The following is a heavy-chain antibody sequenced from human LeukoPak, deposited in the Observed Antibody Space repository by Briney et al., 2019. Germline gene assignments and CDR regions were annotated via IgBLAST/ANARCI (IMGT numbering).Heavy chain of an antibody. CDR3: ARFLLNDYFGSASSYGMDV. Sequence: GGSLRLSCAASGFTVSSNYMSWVRQAPGKGLEWVSSISSSSSHIFYADSVKGRFTISRDNAKSSLYLQMNSLRVEDTAVYYCARFLLNDYFGSASSYGMDVWGQGTTVTVSS. J-gene: IGHJ6*02. D-gene: IGHD3-10*01. V-gene: IGHV3-21*01. CDR1: GFTVSSNY. CDR2: ISSSSSHI.